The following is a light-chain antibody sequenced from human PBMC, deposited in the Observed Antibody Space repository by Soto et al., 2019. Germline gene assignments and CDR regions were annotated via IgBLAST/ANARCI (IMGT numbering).Light chain of an antibody. CDR2: DAS. J-gene: IGKJ1*01. CDR1: QSVSTR. Sequence: DIQMTQSPSSLSASVGDRVTIIFRASQSVSTRLACCQQKPGKAPKVLIYDASSWAGGVPSRFTGSGSGTEFTLTINSLQPDDFATYYCQQYSVYWTFGQGTKVDI. V-gene: IGKV1-5*02. CDR3: QQYSVYWT.